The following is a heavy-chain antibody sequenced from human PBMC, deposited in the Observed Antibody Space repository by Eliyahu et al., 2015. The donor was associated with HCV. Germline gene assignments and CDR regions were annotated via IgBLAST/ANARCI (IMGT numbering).Heavy chain of an antibody. D-gene: IGHD4-17*01. J-gene: IGHJ4*02. V-gene: IGHV3-49*03. CDR2: IRSKAYGGTT. Sequence: EVQLVESGGGLVQPGRSLRLSCTASGFTFGDYAMSWFRQAPGKGLEWVGFIRSKAYGGTTEYAASVKGRFTISRDDSKSIAYLQMNSLKTEDTAVYYCTRTTVTFIYYFDYWGQGTLVTVSS. CDR3: TRTTVTFIYYFDY. CDR1: GFTFGDYA.